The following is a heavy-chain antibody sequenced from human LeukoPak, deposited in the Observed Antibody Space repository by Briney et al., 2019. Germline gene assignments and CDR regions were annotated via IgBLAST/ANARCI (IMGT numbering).Heavy chain of an antibody. V-gene: IGHV4-34*01. CDR1: XGSFSGYY. CDR3: ATRYDYGGN. Sequence: SXXCXXXXGSFSGYYWSWIRQPPGKGLEWIGEINHSGSTNYNPSLKSRVTISVDTSKNQFSLKLSSVTAADTAVYYCATRYDYGGNWGQGTLVTVSS. D-gene: IGHD4-23*01. CDR2: INHSGST. J-gene: IGHJ4*02.